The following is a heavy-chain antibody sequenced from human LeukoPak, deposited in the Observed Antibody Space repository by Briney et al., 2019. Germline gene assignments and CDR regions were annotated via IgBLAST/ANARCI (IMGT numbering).Heavy chain of an antibody. V-gene: IGHV1-2*02. J-gene: IGHJ4*02. Sequence: ASVNVSCKASGYTFTGYYMHWVRQAPGQGLEWMGWINPNSGDTNCAQKFQGRVTMTRDTSISTAYMELSRLRYDDTAVYYCARDGALDYWGQGTLVTVSS. CDR3: ARDGALDY. CDR1: GYTFTGYY. D-gene: IGHD3-16*01. CDR2: INPNSGDT.